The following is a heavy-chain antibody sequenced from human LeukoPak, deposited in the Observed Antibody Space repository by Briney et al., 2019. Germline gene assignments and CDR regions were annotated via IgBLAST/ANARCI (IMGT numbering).Heavy chain of an antibody. V-gene: IGHV1-18*01. Sequence: ASVKVSCKASGYTFTSYGIIWVRQAPGQGLEWMGWISAYNGNTNYAQKLQGRVTMTTDTSTSTAYMELRSLRSDDTAVYYCARDSYDFWSGYFHYGYYYGMDVWGQGTTVTVSS. J-gene: IGHJ6*02. CDR2: ISAYNGNT. CDR1: GYTFTSYG. CDR3: ARDSYDFWSGYFHYGYYYGMDV. D-gene: IGHD3-3*01.